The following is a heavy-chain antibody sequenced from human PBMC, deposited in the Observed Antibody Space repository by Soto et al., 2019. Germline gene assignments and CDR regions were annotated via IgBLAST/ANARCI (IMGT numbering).Heavy chain of an antibody. D-gene: IGHD6-19*01. V-gene: IGHV1-24*01. Sequence: ASVKVSCKVSGYTLTELSMHWVRQAPGKGLEWMGGFDPEDGETIYAQKFQGRVTMTEDTSTDTAYMELSSLRSEDTAVYYCATTRIAVAGWGSAPWGQGTLVPVSS. CDR2: FDPEDGET. CDR3: ATTRIAVAGWGSAP. CDR1: GYTLTELS. J-gene: IGHJ5*02.